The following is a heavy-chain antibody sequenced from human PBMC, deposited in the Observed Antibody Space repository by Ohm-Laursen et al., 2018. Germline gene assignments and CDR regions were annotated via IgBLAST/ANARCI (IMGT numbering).Heavy chain of an antibody. CDR3: GRKIYVTGIDYYYYGVDV. CDR1: GFTFSSYG. D-gene: IGHD3-10*01. CDR2: ISYDGSNK. Sequence: SLRLSCAASGFTFSSYGMHWVRQAPGKGLEWVAVISYDGSNKYYADSVKGRFTISRDNSKNTLYLQMNSLRAEDTAVYYCGRKIYVTGIDYYYYGVDVWGQGTTVTVSS. J-gene: IGHJ6*02. V-gene: IGHV3-30*03.